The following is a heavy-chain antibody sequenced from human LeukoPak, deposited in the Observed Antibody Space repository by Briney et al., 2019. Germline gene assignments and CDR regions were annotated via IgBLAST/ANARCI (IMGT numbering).Heavy chain of an antibody. J-gene: IGHJ4*02. V-gene: IGHV4-30-4*08. CDR1: GGSISSGDYY. D-gene: IGHD3-22*01. CDR3: ARVRYYDSSGVDY. Sequence: ASETLSLTCTVSGGSISSGDYYWSWIRQPPGKGLEWIGYIYYSGSTYYNPSLKSRVTISVDTSKNQFSLKLSSVTAADTAVYYCARVRYYDSSGVDYWGQGTLVTVFS. CDR2: IYYSGST.